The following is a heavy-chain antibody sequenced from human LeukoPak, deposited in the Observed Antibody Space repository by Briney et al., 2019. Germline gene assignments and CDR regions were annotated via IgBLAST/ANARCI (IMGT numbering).Heavy chain of an antibody. V-gene: IGHV4-34*01. D-gene: IGHD5-12*01. Sequence: PSETLSLTCAVYGGSFSGYYWSWIRQPPGKGLEWIGEINHSGSTNYNPSLKSRVTISVDTSKNQFSLKLSSVTAADTAVYHCARGGGRRLRSLGYWGQGTLVTVSS. CDR1: GGSFSGYY. J-gene: IGHJ4*02. CDR3: ARGGGRRLRSLGY. CDR2: INHSGST.